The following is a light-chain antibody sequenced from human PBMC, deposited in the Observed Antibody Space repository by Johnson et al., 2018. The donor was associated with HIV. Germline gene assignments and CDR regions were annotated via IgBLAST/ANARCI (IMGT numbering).Light chain of an antibody. J-gene: IGLJ1*01. CDR2: ENN. CDR1: SSNIGNNY. Sequence: QSVLTQPPSVSAAPGQKVTISCSGSSSNIGNNYVSWYQKLPGTAPKLLIYENNKRPSGIPDRFSGSKSGTSATLGITGLQTGDEADYYCGTWDSSLSAFCVFGTGTKVTVL. CDR3: GTWDSSLSAFCV. V-gene: IGLV1-51*02.